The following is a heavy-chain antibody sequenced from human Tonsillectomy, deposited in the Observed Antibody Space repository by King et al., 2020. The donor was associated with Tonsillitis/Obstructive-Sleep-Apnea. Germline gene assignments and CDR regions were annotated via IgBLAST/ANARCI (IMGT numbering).Heavy chain of an antibody. CDR1: GSSISSYY. CDR3: ARDYSSGYGLDV. J-gene: IGHJ6*02. CDR2: IHTSGST. D-gene: IGHD6-19*01. V-gene: IGHV4-4*07. Sequence: LQLQESGPGLVKPSETLSLTCTVSGSSISSYYWNWIRQPAGKRLEWIGRIHTSGSTNYNPSLKSRVTMSVDTSKNRVSLRLNSVTAADTAVYYCARDYSSGYGLDVWGQGTTVTVSS.